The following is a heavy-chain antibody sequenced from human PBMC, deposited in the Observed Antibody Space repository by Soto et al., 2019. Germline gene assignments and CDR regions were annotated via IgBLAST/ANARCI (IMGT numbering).Heavy chain of an antibody. Sequence: QVQLVQSGAEVKKPGASVKVSCKASGYTFTSYGISWVRQAPGQGLEWMGWISAYNGNTNYAQKLQGRDTMTTDTSTSTAYMELRSLRSDDTAVYYCARDRGYCSGGSCYFKRFDPWGQGTLVTVSS. V-gene: IGHV1-18*01. D-gene: IGHD2-15*01. CDR3: ARDRGYCSGGSCYFKRFDP. CDR1: GYTFTSYG. J-gene: IGHJ5*02. CDR2: ISAYNGNT.